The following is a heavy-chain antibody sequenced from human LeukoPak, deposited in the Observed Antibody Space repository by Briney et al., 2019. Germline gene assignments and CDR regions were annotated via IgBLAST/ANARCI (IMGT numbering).Heavy chain of an antibody. CDR2: IYTSGSN. D-gene: IGHD6-19*01. J-gene: IGHJ5*02. Sequence: SETLSLTCTVSGGSISSDYWSWIRQPPGKGLEWIGYIYTSGSNHYNPSLKSRVTISGDTSKNQFSLTLSSVTAADTAVYYCARQKAGNCFDPWGQGTPVTVSS. CDR1: GGSISSDY. CDR3: ARQKAGNCFDP. V-gene: IGHV4-4*09.